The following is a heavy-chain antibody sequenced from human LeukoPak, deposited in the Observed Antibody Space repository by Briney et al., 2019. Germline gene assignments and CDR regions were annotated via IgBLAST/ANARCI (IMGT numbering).Heavy chain of an antibody. J-gene: IGHJ3*02. V-gene: IGHV3-74*01. CDR3: ARDCSSTSCQAFDI. D-gene: IGHD2-2*01. CDR2: INSDGSST. CDR1: GFTFSSYW. Sequence: GGSLRLSCAASGFTFSSYWMHWVRQAPGKGLVWVSRINSDGSSTSYADSVKGRFTISRDNAKDTLYLQMNSLRAEDTAVYYCARDCSSTSCQAFDIWGQGTMVTVSS.